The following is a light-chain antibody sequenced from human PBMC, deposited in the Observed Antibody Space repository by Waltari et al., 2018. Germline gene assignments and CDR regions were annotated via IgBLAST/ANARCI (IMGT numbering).Light chain of an antibody. CDR2: SND. V-gene: IGLV1-44*01. CDR3: ATWDDRLNGVV. Sequence: QSVLTQPPSASGTPGQRVTISCSGSSSNIGINRGTWYQQPPGTAPKLLIYSNDHRASGLPDRFSGSKSGTSASLAISGLQFEDEADYYCATWDDRLNGVVFGGGTKLTVL. J-gene: IGLJ2*01. CDR1: SSNIGINR.